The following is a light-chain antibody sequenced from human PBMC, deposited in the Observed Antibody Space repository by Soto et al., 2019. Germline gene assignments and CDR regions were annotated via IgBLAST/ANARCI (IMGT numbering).Light chain of an antibody. J-gene: IGLJ2*01. Sequence: QSALTQPASVSGSPGQSITISCTGTSSDVGSYNFVSWYQHHAGTAPKLIIYQVTNRPSGVSDRFSASKSGDTASLTISGLQAEDEAIYYCSSYTGFSTDILFGGGTKLTDL. CDR2: QVT. V-gene: IGLV2-14*01. CDR3: SSYTGFSTDIL. CDR1: SSDVGSYNF.